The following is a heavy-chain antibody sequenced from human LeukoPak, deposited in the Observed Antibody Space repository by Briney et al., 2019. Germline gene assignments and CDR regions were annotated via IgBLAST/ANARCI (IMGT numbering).Heavy chain of an antibody. J-gene: IGHJ2*01. V-gene: IGHV1-18*04. CDR2: ISAYNGNT. CDR1: GYTFINYG. CDR3: ARVSTNSRVAGYDPQWYFDL. Sequence: ASMKVSCKASGYTFINYGFSWVRQAPGQGLEWMGWISAYNGNTNYLQKFQGRVTITTDTSTNTVYMELRSLRSGDTAVYYCARVSTNSRVAGYDPQWYFDLWGRGTPVTVS. D-gene: IGHD5-12*01.